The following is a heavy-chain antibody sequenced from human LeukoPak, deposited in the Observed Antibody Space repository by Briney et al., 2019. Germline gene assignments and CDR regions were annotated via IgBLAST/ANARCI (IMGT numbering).Heavy chain of an antibody. CDR1: GFTFSSYG. CDR2: IRYDGSNK. J-gene: IGHJ5*02. V-gene: IGHV3-30*02. D-gene: IGHD4-17*01. CDR3: AKDSSDYGDYPNWFDP. Sequence: GGSLRLSCAASGFTFSSYGMHWVRQAPGKGLEWVAFIRYDGSNKYYADSVKGRFTVSRDNSKNTLYLQMNSLRAEDTAVYYCAKDSSDYGDYPNWFDPWGQGTLDTVSS.